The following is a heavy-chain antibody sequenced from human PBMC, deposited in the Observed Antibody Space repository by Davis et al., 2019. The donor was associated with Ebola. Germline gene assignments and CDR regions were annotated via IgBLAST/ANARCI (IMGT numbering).Heavy chain of an antibody. D-gene: IGHD5-18*01. CDR3: ARGPRYSYKGLNWFDP. J-gene: IGHJ5*02. Sequence: SETLSLTCAVSGGSFSGFYWTWIRQPPGKGLEWIGDVYHSGSTNYNPSLKSRVTISLDMSRNQFSLNLTSVTAADTAVYYCARGPRYSYKGLNWFDPWGQGTLVTVSS. CDR1: GGSFSGFY. V-gene: IGHV4-34*01. CDR2: VYHSGST.